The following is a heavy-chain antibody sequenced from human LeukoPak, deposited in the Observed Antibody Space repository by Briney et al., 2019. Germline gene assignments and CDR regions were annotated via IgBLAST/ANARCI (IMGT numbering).Heavy chain of an antibody. V-gene: IGHV4-59*01. J-gene: IGHJ5*02. CDR1: GGSISSSY. CDR3: ARHMVREVIVLDP. CDR2: IYYSGST. Sequence: PSETLSLTCADPGGSISSSYWSWIRQPPGKGLEWIGYIYYSGSTNYNPSLKSRVTISVDTSKNQFSLKLSSVTAADTAVYYCARHMVREVIVLDPWGQGTLVTVSS. D-gene: IGHD3-10*01.